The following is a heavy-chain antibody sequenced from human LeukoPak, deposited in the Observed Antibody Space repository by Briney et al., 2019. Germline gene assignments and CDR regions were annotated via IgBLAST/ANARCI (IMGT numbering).Heavy chain of an antibody. CDR1: GYTFTGYY. CDR2: INPSGGST. Sequence: ASVKASCKASGYTFTGYYIHWVRQAPGQGLEWMGIINPSGGSTTYAQKFQGRVTMTRDMSTSTVYMELISLRSEDTAVYYCARVHHYFDIAFDYWGQGTLVTVSS. V-gene: IGHV1-46*01. J-gene: IGHJ4*02. D-gene: IGHD3-22*01. CDR3: ARVHHYFDIAFDY.